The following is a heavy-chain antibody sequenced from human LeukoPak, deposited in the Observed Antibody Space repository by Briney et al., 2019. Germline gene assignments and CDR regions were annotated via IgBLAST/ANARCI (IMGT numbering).Heavy chain of an antibody. CDR3: ARAGPNWDFDY. CDR1: GGSISSSDYY. V-gene: IGHV4-30-4*08. Sequence: SQTLSLTCTVSGGSISSSDYYWSWIRQPPGKGLEWIGYIYYSGSTYYNPSLKSRVTISVDTSKNQFSLKLSSVTAADTAVYYCARAGPNWDFDYWGQGTLVTVSS. J-gene: IGHJ4*02. CDR2: IYYSGST. D-gene: IGHD7-27*01.